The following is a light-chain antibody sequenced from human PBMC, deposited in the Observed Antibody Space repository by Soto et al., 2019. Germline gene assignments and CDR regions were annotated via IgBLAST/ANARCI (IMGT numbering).Light chain of an antibody. CDR1: ESIRTW. CDR3: QQSYSTPVT. CDR2: AAS. Sequence: DIQMTQSPSSVSASVGDRVTITCRASESIRTWLAWYQHKPGKAPKLLIYAASSLQSGVPSRFSGSGSGTDFTLTISSLQPEDFATYYCQQSYSTPVTFGQGTRLEIK. V-gene: IGKV1-39*01. J-gene: IGKJ5*01.